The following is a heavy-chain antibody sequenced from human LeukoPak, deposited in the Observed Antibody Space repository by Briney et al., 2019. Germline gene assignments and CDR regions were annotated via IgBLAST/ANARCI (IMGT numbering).Heavy chain of an antibody. V-gene: IGHV4-34*01. CDR1: GGSLSGYY. CDR3: ARALSTVTTYFDS. D-gene: IGHD4-17*01. J-gene: IGHJ4*02. Sequence: PSKTLSLTCAVDGGSLSGYYWSWIRQPPGKGLEWIGEINPTGSTNYNPSLKSRVTISADTSKSQFSLELSSVTAADTAVFYCARALSTVTTYFDSWGQGTLVTVSS. CDR2: INPTGST.